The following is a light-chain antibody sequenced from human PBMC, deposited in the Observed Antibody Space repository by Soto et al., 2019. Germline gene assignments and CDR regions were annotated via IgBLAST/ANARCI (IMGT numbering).Light chain of an antibody. CDR1: QKIGTF. V-gene: IGKV3-11*01. CDR2: DAS. CDR3: QHRFNWPLT. J-gene: IGKJ4*01. Sequence: EIVLTQSPATLSLSPGERATFSCRASQKIGTFLAWYQQKPGQAPRLLFYDASNRATGVPPRFSGSGSGTDFTLTISSLEPEDLAVYYCQHRFNWPLTFGGGTKVEIK.